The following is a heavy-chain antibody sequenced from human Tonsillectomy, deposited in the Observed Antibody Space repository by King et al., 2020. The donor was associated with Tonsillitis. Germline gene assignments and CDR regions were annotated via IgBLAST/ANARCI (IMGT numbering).Heavy chain of an antibody. CDR2: ISYDGTNK. CDR3: AKDHYNNNLIYNYFDY. D-gene: IGHD4-11*01. J-gene: IGHJ4*02. CDR1: GFPFVNSG. V-gene: IGHV3-30*18. Sequence: VQLVESGGGVVQPGGSLRLSCAASGFPFVNSGMHWVRQAPGKGLEWVGLISYDGTNKYYADSVRGRFTISRDESKNTLYLQMNSLTAEETAVYHCAKDHYNNNLIYNYFDYWGQGTLVTVSS.